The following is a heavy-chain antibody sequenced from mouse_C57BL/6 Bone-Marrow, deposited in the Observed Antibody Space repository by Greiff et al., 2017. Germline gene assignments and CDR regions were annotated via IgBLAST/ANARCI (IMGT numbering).Heavy chain of an antibody. CDR3: AREDGYYLDYFDY. CDR1: GYTFTSYW. CDR2: IHPNSGST. D-gene: IGHD2-3*01. J-gene: IGHJ2*01. V-gene: IGHV1-64*01. Sequence: QVQLQQPGAELVKPGASVKLSCKASGYTFTSYWMHWVKQRPGQGLEWIGMIHPNSGSTNYNAKFKSKATLTVDKSSSTAYMQLSSLTSEASAVYYCAREDGYYLDYFDYWGQGTTLTVSS.